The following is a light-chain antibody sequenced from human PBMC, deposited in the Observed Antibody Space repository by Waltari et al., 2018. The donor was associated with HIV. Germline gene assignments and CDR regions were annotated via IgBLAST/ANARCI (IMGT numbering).Light chain of an antibody. V-gene: IGKV1-39*01. CDR3: QQSYSTTGT. J-gene: IGKJ1*01. CDR2: AAS. CDR1: QGISSY. Sequence: DIQLTQSPSSLSASVRARVTLTCRASQGISSYLNWYQQKPGKAPKRLIYAASRLQSGVPARFSGSGSGTDFTLTISSVQPEDFAIYYCQQSYSTTGTFGQGTRVEIK.